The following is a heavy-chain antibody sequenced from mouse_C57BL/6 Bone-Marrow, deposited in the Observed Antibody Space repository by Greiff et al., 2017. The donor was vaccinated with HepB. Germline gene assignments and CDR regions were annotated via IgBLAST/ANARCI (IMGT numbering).Heavy chain of an antibody. D-gene: IGHD1-1*01. CDR3: ASYYYGSSSSFYYFDY. CDR2: IYPGSGNT. V-gene: IGHV1-76*01. CDR1: GYTFTDYY. Sequence: VQLVESGAELVRPGASVKLSCKASGYTFTDYYINWVKQRPGQGLEWIARIYPGSGNTYYNEKFKGKATLTAEKSSSTAYMQLSSLTSEDSAVYFCASYYYGSSSSFYYFDYWGQGTTLTVSS. J-gene: IGHJ2*01.